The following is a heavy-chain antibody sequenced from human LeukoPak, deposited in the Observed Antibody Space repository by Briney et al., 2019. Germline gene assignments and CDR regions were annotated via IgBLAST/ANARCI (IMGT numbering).Heavy chain of an antibody. D-gene: IGHD3-3*01. Sequence: PSETLSLTCTVSGGSISSYYWSWIRQPAGKGLEWIGRIYTSGSTNYNPSLKSRVTISVDTSKNQFSLKLSSVTAADTAVYYCARFRSYDFWSGYDYWGQGTLVTVSS. J-gene: IGHJ4*02. V-gene: IGHV4-4*07. CDR1: GGSISSYY. CDR2: IYTSGST. CDR3: ARFRSYDFWSGYDY.